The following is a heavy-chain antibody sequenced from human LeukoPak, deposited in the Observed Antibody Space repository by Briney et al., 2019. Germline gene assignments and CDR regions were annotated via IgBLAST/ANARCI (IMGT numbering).Heavy chain of an antibody. J-gene: IGHJ3*02. V-gene: IGHV1-18*01. Sequence: SVKVSCKASGYTFTDYGISWVRQAPGQGLEWMGWISGNNGDTNLAQKLQGRVTMTTATSTSTAYMELRSLRSDDTAVYYCARKGRITTVRGDDAFDIWGQGTMVTVSS. CDR3: ARKGRITTVRGDDAFDI. D-gene: IGHD3-10*01. CDR1: GYTFTDYG. CDR2: ISGNNGDT.